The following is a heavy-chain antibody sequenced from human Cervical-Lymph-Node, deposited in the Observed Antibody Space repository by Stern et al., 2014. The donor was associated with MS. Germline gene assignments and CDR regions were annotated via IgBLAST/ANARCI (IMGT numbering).Heavy chain of an antibody. CDR1: GFTFDDCA. J-gene: IGHJ4*02. V-gene: IGHV3-9*01. CDR2: ISWNSNNI. Sequence: EVHLAESGGGSVPPGRSLRLTCAASGFTFDDCAMHWVRQAPGTGLEWDSGISWNSNNIGYADSIRGRFTISRDNAKNSLYLQMNGLRPEDTALYYCAKDISERHYYFDSWGEGTLVTVSS. D-gene: IGHD3-16*02. CDR3: AKDISERHYYFDS.